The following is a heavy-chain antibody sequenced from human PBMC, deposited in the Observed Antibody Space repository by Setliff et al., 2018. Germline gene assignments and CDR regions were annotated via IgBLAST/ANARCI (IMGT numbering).Heavy chain of an antibody. D-gene: IGHD2-15*01. CDR2: ISTHNGNI. V-gene: IGHV1-18*01. CDR3: ARGIVEMEDYYGMDV. CDR1: GYSFTNYG. Sequence: ASVKVSCKASGYSFTNYGVSWVRQAPGQGLEWMGWISTHNGNINYAQKFQGRVTMTTDTSTTIAYMELSSLRSEDTAVYYCARGIVEMEDYYGMDVWGQGTTVTVSS. J-gene: IGHJ6*02.